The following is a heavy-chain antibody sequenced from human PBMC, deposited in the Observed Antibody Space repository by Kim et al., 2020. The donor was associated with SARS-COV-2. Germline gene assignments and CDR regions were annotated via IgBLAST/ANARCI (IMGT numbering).Heavy chain of an antibody. Sequence: GGSLRLSCAASGFTFSSYEMNWVRQAPGKGLEWVSYISSSGSTIYYADSVKGRFTISRDNAKNSLYLQMNSLRAEDTAVYYCARDTDYYDSSGYYRGETDVWGQGTTVTVSS. CDR1: GFTFSSYE. J-gene: IGHJ6*02. V-gene: IGHV3-48*03. D-gene: IGHD3-22*01. CDR3: ARDTDYYDSSGYYRGETDV. CDR2: ISSSGSTI.